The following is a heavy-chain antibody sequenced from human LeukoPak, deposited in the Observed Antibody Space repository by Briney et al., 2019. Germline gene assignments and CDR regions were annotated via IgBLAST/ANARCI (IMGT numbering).Heavy chain of an antibody. CDR1: GYTFLNYG. CDR3: ARGLHYRAGDYMKPVVGSWFDP. V-gene: IGHV1-46*01. Sequence: ASVKVSCKASGYTFLNYGISWVRQAPGQGLEWMGIINPSGGSTSYAQKFQGRVTMTRDTSTSTVYMELSSLRSEDTAVYYCARGLHYRAGDYMKPVVGSWFDPWGQGTLVTVSS. J-gene: IGHJ5*02. D-gene: IGHD4-17*01. CDR2: INPSGGST.